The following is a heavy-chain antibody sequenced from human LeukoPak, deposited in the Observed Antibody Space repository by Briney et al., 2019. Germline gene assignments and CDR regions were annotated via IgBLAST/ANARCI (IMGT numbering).Heavy chain of an antibody. J-gene: IGHJ4*02. CDR1: GGSISSGGYS. Sequence: SQTLSLTCAVSGGSISSGGYSWSWIRQPPGKGLEWIGYIYHSGSTYYNPSLKSRVTISVDRSKNQFSLKLSSVTAADTAVYYCARGAHQRFGELLTHFDYWGQGTLVTVSS. D-gene: IGHD3-10*01. CDR2: IYHSGST. CDR3: ARGAHQRFGELLTHFDY. V-gene: IGHV4-30-2*01.